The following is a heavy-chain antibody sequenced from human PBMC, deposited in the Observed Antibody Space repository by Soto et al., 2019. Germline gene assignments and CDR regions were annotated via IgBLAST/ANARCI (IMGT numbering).Heavy chain of an antibody. CDR3: ARSTMVRGADANYGMDV. CDR1: GYTFTSYA. CDR2: INAGNGNT. V-gene: IGHV1-3*01. Sequence: GASVKVSCKASGYTFTSYAMHWVRQAPVQRLEWMGWINAGNGNTKYSQKFQGRVTITRDTSASTAYMELSSLRSEDTAVYYCARSTMVRGADANYGMDVWGQGTTVTVSS. J-gene: IGHJ6*02. D-gene: IGHD3-10*01.